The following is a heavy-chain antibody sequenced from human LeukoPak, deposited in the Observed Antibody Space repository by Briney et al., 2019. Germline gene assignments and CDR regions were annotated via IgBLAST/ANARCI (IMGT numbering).Heavy chain of an antibody. Sequence: SVKVSCKASGGTFSSYAISWLRQAPGQGLEWIGGIIPIFGTANYAQKFQGRVTITTDESTSTAYMELSSLRSEDTAVYYCASNTPGIVGATKLDYYYYYMDVWGKGTTVTVSS. V-gene: IGHV1-69*05. CDR3: ASNTPGIVGATKLDYYYYYMDV. CDR1: GGTFSSYA. D-gene: IGHD1-26*01. CDR2: IIPIFGTA. J-gene: IGHJ6*03.